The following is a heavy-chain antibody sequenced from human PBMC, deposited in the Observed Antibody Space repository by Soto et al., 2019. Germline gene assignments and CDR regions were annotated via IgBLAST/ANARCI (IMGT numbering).Heavy chain of an antibody. D-gene: IGHD1-26*01. CDR2: IWYDGSNK. Sequence: GGSLRLSCAASGFTFSSYGMHWVRQAPGKGLEWVAVIWYDGSNKYYADSVKGRFTISRDNSKKRLYLQMNSLRAEDTAVYYCARDRRWELLHGGWRHYYYYYGMDVWGQGTTVTVSS. V-gene: IGHV3-33*01. CDR3: ARDRRWELLHGGWRHYYYYYGMDV. CDR1: GFTFSSYG. J-gene: IGHJ6*02.